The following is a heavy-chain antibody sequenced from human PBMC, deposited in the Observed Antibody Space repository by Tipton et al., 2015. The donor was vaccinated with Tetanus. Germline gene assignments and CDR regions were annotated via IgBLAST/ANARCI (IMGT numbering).Heavy chain of an antibody. V-gene: IGHV3-33*01. CDR2: VWYDGSKQ. CDR3: ARRRGMIHTFDI. Sequence: SLRLSCAASGFTFNGYGMHWVRQAPGKGLEWLALVWYDGSKQYYADSVKGRFTISRDNSKNTVDLQMNNLRDEDTAVYYCARRRGMIHTFDIWGQGTVVTVSS. J-gene: IGHJ3*02. D-gene: IGHD1-14*01. CDR1: GFTFNGYG.